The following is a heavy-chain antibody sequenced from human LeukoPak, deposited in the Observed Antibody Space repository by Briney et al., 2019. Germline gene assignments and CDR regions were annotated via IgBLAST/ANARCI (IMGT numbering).Heavy chain of an antibody. CDR1: GFSFASYE. V-gene: IGHV3-15*01. Sequence: GGSLRLSCAASGFSFASYEMNWVRQAPGKGLEWVGRIKSKTDGGTTDYAAPVKGRFTISRDDSKNTLYLQMNSLKTEDTAVYYCTTDIPSPLWFGELSDYWGQGTLVTVSS. CDR3: TTDIPSPLWFGELSDY. CDR2: IKSKTDGGTT. D-gene: IGHD3-10*01. J-gene: IGHJ4*02.